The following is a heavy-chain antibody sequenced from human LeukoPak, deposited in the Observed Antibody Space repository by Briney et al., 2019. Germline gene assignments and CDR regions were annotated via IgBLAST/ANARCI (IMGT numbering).Heavy chain of an antibody. J-gene: IGHJ4*02. CDR2: IKQDGSEK. Sequence: GGSLRLSCAASGFTFSSYWMSWVRQTPGKGLEWVANIKQDGSEKYYVDSVKGRFTISRDNAKNSLYLQMNSLRAEDTAVYYCARDPTTVTTIFDSWGQGTLVTVSS. CDR1: GFTFSSYW. D-gene: IGHD4-17*01. CDR3: ARDPTTVTTIFDS. V-gene: IGHV3-7*01.